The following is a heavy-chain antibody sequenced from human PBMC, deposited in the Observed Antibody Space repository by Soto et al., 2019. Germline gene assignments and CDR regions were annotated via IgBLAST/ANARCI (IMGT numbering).Heavy chain of an antibody. D-gene: IGHD3-10*01. CDR3: ARARNLYGSGSYNLDY. J-gene: IGHJ4*02. Sequence: GGSLRLSCAASGFTVSTYNMNWVRQAPGKGLEWVSSISSSSSYIYYADSVQGRLPIARDNAKNSLFLQMNSLLAEDKAVYYCARARNLYGSGSYNLDYWGQGTLVTVSS. V-gene: IGHV3-21*01. CDR1: GFTVSTYN. CDR2: ISSSSSYI.